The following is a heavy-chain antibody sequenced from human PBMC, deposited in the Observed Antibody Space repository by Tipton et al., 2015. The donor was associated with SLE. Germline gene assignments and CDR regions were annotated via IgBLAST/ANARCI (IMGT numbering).Heavy chain of an antibody. J-gene: IGHJ6*02. D-gene: IGHD3-10*01. V-gene: IGHV4-59*11. CDR3: ARALHGVGMDV. Sequence: TLSLTCTVSGGSISSHYWSWIRQPPGKGLEWIGYIYYSGSTNYNPSLKSRVTISVDTSKNQFSLKLSSVTAADTAVYYCARALHGVGMDVWGQGTTVTVSS. CDR2: IYYSGST. CDR1: GGSISSHY.